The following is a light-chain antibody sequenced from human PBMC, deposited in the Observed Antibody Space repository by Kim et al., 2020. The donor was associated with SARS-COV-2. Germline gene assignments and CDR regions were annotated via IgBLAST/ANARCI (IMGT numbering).Light chain of an antibody. Sequence: TTNCSPRQTVLNNSNIKNYLAWYQQKPGQAPKLLIYWASIRESGVSDRFSGSGSETDFTLPLSSLQAEDVAVYYCQQYYSTPPSCGQGTKLEIK. V-gene: IGKV4-1*01. CDR1: QTVLNNSNIKNY. CDR3: QQYYSTPPS. J-gene: IGKJ2*03. CDR2: WAS.